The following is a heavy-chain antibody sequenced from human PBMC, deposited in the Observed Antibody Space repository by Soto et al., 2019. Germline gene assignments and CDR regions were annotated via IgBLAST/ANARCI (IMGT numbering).Heavy chain of an antibody. V-gene: IGHV3-7*03. CDR1: GFTFSSYW. CDR2: IKQDGSEK. J-gene: IGHJ4*02. D-gene: IGHD4-17*01. Sequence: GGSLRLSCAASGFTFSSYWMSWVRQAPGKGLEWVANIKQDGSEKYYVDSVKGRFTISRDNAKNSLYLQLNSLRPEDTALYYCAKAVSGDYVGVSFDYWGQGTLVTVSS. CDR3: AKAVSGDYVGVSFDY.